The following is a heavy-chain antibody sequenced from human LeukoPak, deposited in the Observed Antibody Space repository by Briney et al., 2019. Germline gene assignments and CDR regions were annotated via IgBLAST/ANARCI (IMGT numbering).Heavy chain of an antibody. J-gene: IGHJ3*02. CDR2: ISGSGGST. Sequence: GGSLGLSCAASGFTFSSYAMNWVRQAPGKGLEWVSVISGSGGSTYYADSVKGRFTISRDNSKNTLYLQMNSLRAEDTAVYYCAKLKTVRGVSVAAFDIWGQGTMVTVSS. CDR1: GFTFSSYA. CDR3: AKLKTVRGVSVAAFDI. V-gene: IGHV3-23*01. D-gene: IGHD3-10*01.